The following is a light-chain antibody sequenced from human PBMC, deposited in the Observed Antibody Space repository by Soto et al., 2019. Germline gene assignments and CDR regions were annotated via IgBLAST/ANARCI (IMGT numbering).Light chain of an antibody. CDR1: QTVSSY. CDR2: DAS. J-gene: IGKJ4*01. Sequence: EIVLTQSPATLSLSPGDRATLSCRASQTVSSYLAWYQQKPGQAPRLLIYDASSRATGIPARFSGSGSGTYFTLTSTSLEPEDFAVYYCQQRSDWPSTFGGGTKVEVK. CDR3: QQRSDWPST. V-gene: IGKV3-11*01.